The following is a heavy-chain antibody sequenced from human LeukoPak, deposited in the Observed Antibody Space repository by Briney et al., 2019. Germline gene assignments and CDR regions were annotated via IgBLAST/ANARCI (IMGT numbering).Heavy chain of an antibody. CDR3: AKSRTTVTTGFDS. J-gene: IGHJ4*02. CDR2: ISSSGGIT. Sequence: GGSLRLSCAASGFTFSIYAMSWVRQAPEKGLEWILAISSSGGITKYVDSVQGRFTVSRDNSKDTLYLEMNSLRAEDTAVYYCAKSRTTVTTGFDSWGQGTLVTVSS. D-gene: IGHD4-17*01. V-gene: IGHV3-23*01. CDR1: GFTFSIYA.